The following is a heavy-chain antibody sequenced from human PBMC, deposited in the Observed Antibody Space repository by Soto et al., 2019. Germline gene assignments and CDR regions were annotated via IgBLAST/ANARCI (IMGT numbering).Heavy chain of an antibody. D-gene: IGHD6-13*01. CDR1: GFTFSSYW. J-gene: IGHJ4*02. Sequence: GSLRLSCAASGFTFSSYWMSWVRQAPGKGLEWVANIKQDGSEKYYVDSVKGRFTISRDNAKNSLYLQMNSLRAEDTAVYYCARVYSSSWYVSYFDYWGQGTLVTVSS. CDR2: IKQDGSEK. CDR3: ARVYSSSWYVSYFDY. V-gene: IGHV3-7*04.